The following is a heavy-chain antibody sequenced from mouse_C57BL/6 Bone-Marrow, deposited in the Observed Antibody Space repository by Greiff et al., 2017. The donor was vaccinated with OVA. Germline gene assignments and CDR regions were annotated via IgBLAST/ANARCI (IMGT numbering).Heavy chain of an antibody. CDR1: GYTFTSYW. CDR2: IDPSDSDT. D-gene: IGHD1-1*01. CDR3: ARSQPITTGAMDY. Sequence: QVQLQQPGAELVRPGSSVKLSCKASGYTFTSYWMHWVKQRPIQGLEWIGNIDPSDSDTHYNQKFKDKATLTVDKSSSTAYMQLSSLTSEDSAVYYCARSQPITTGAMDYWGQGTSVTVSS. V-gene: IGHV1-52*01. J-gene: IGHJ4*01.